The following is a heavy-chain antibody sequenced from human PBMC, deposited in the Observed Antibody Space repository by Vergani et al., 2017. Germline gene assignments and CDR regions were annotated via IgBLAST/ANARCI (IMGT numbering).Heavy chain of an antibody. CDR3: ARDLIDNDTYGRSGY. CDR1: GYTFSTYG. D-gene: IGHD6-25*01. V-gene: IGHV1-18*01. CDR2: ISAYNGNT. Sequence: QVQLVQSGAEVKKPGASVKVSCKASGYTFSTYGIRWVRQAPGQGLEWMGWISAYNGNTNYTEKFQGRLTMTTVKSTRTAYMELRSLRSDDTAVYYCARDLIDNDTYGRSGYLVPGTLVTVSS. J-gene: IGHJ1*01.